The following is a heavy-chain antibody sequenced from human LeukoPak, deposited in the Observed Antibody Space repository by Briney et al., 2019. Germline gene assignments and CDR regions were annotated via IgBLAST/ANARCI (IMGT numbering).Heavy chain of an antibody. D-gene: IGHD2-2*02. J-gene: IGHJ6*02. Sequence: PGGSLRLSCAASGFTFSSYAMHWVRQAPGKGLEWVAVISYDGSNKYYADSVKGRFTISRDNSKNTLYLQMNSLRAEDTAVYYCAREYCSSTSCYIFYYYYGMDVWGQGTTVTVSS. CDR1: GFTFSSYA. CDR2: ISYDGSNK. V-gene: IGHV3-30-3*01. CDR3: AREYCSSTSCYIFYYYYGMDV.